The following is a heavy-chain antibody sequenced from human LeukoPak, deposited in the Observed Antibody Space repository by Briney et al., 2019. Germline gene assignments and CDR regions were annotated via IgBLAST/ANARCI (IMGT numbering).Heavy chain of an antibody. CDR3: AKDEWDPLGGFDY. V-gene: IGHV3-23*01. D-gene: IGHD1-26*01. Sequence: PGGSLRLSCAASGFTFSSYVMNWVRQAPGKGLEWVSAISDSGGSTYYADSVKGRFTISRDNSNNTLYLQMNSLRAEDTAVYYCAKDEWDPLGGFDYWGQGTLVTVSS. J-gene: IGHJ4*02. CDR2: ISDSGGST. CDR1: GFTFSSYV.